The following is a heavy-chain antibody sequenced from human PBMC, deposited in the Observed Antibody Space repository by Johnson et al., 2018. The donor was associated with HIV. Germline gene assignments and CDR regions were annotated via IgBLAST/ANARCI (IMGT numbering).Heavy chain of an antibody. D-gene: IGHD3-22*01. J-gene: IGHJ3*02. CDR2: ISYDGSNK. Sequence: QVQLVESGGGVVQPGRSLRLSCAASGFTFSSYAMHWVRQAPGKGLEWVAVISYDGSNKYYADSVKGRFPISRDNSKNTLYLQMNSLRAEDTAVYYCAKDQVEWVSSGYPVTAFDIWGQGTMVTVSS. V-gene: IGHV3-30-3*01. CDR1: GFTFSSYA. CDR3: AKDQVEWVSSGYPVTAFDI.